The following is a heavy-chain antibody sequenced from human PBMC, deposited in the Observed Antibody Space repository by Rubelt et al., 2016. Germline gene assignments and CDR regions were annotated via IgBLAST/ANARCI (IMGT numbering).Heavy chain of an antibody. CDR3: ARHFCDDM. D-gene: IGHD3-22*01. Sequence: EVQLVQSGAEVKKPGESLKISCKGSGYIFSRYWIGWVRQMPGQGLEWMGVIYPTDSETRYSPSFQGHVTISVDRAGNTVYLQGRSLQDSETGIYYCARHFCDDMWGQGTPVTVSS. V-gene: IGHV5-51*01. CDR2: IYPTDSET. J-gene: IGHJ4*02. CDR1: GYIFSRYW.